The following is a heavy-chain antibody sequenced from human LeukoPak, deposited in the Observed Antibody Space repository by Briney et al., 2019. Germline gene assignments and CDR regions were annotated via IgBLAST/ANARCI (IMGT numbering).Heavy chain of an antibody. J-gene: IGHJ4*02. D-gene: IGHD1-1*01. CDR3: AGGQRGVQFGY. CDR2: INHSGST. CDR1: GASFSGYY. Sequence: SETLSLTCAVYGASFSGYYWSWIRQPPGKGLEWIGEINHSGSTNYNPSLKSGVTISVDTSKNQWSLKLRCVTAAETAVYYCAGGQRGVQFGYWGQGTLVTVSS. V-gene: IGHV4-34*01.